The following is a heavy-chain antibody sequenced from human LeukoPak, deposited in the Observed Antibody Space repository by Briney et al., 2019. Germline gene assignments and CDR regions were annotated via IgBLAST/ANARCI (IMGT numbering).Heavy chain of an antibody. V-gene: IGHV3-23*01. CDR2: ISGSGGST. D-gene: IGHD6-19*01. Sequence: PGGSLRLSCAASGFTFSSYAMSWVRQAPGKGLEWVSAISGSGGSTYYADSVKGRFTISRDNSKNTLYLQMNSLRAEETAVYYCARGRSSGWYYFDYWGQGTLVTVSS. CDR3: ARGRSSGWYYFDY. J-gene: IGHJ4*02. CDR1: GFTFSSYA.